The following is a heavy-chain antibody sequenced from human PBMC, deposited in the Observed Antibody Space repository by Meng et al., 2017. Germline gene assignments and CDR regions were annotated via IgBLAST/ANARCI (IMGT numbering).Heavy chain of an antibody. CDR3: AKDGWAYGDYRGYFDY. J-gene: IGHJ4*02. CDR1: GFTFDDYA. D-gene: IGHD4-17*01. Sequence: SCAASGFTFDDYAMHWDRQAPGKGLEWVSGISWNSGSIGYADSVKGRFTISRDNAKNSLYLQMNSLRAEDTALYYCAKDGWAYGDYRGYFDYWGQGTLVTVSS. V-gene: IGHV3-9*01. CDR2: ISWNSGSI.